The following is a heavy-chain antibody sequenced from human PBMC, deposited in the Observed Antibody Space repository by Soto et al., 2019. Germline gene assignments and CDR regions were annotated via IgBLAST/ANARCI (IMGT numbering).Heavy chain of an antibody. CDR3: PGAHPDH. CDR1: GFTFSNAW. CDR2: IQSKTDGGTT. Sequence: PGGSLRLSCAASGFTFSNAWLNWVRQAPGKGPEWVGRIQSKTDGGTTDYATPVKGRFTISRDDSKSTLYLQMNSLKTEDTAVYFCPGAHPDHWCQGILVTVSS. J-gene: IGHJ4*02. V-gene: IGHV3-15*01.